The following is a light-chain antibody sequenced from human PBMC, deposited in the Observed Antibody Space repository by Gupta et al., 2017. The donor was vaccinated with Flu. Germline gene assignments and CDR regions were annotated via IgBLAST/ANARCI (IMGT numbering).Light chain of an antibody. Sequence: SALTQPRSVSGSPGQSVTISCTGTSSGIGNYNYVSWYQQHPGKAPNLLVYDVSNCPAGVPPRFSDSECSNTASLTVTELEEEDEADYYRSADAGNNNWLFGGGTRLTVL. V-gene: IGLV2-11*01. J-gene: IGLJ3*02. CDR1: SSGIGNYNY. CDR2: DVS. CDR3: SADAGNNNWL.